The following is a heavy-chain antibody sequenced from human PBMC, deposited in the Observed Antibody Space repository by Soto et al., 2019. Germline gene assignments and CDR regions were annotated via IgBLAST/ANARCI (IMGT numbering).Heavy chain of an antibody. V-gene: IGHV3-33*01. D-gene: IGHD3-3*01. Sequence: QVQLVESGGGVVQPGRSLRLSCAASGFTFSSYGMHWVRQAPGKGLEWVAVIWYDGSNKYYADSVKGRFTISRDNSKNTLYLQMNSLGAEDTAVYYCARGGTKDYDFWSGPYYYYYGMDVWGQGTTVTVSS. CDR1: GFTFSSYG. CDR2: IWYDGSNK. CDR3: ARGGTKDYDFWSGPYYYYYGMDV. J-gene: IGHJ6*02.